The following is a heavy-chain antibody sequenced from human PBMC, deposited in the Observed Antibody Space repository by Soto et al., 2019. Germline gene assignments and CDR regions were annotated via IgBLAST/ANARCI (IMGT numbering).Heavy chain of an antibody. Sequence: PSETLSLTCAVSGGSISSSNWWSWVRQPPGKGLEWIGEIYHSGSTNYNPYLKSRVTISVDKSKNQFSLKLSSVTAADTAVYYCARVASTVVTGMDYWGQGTLVTVSS. CDR3: ARVASTVVTGMDY. V-gene: IGHV4-4*02. J-gene: IGHJ4*02. D-gene: IGHD4-17*01. CDR2: IYHSGST. CDR1: GGSISSSNW.